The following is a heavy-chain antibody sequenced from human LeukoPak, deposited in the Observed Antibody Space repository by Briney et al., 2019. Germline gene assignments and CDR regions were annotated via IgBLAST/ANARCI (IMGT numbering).Heavy chain of an antibody. J-gene: IGHJ4*02. CDR3: AALGDSIY. CDR2: IGHVGDT. CDR1: GFAFSSYD. Sequence: GGSLRLSCAASGFAFSSYDMHWVRQVSGKGLEWVSAIGHVGDTCYADSVKGRFTISREDAKNYFFLQMNSLRAGDTAVYFCAALGDSIYWGQGTLVTVSS. D-gene: IGHD1-26*01. V-gene: IGHV3-13*01.